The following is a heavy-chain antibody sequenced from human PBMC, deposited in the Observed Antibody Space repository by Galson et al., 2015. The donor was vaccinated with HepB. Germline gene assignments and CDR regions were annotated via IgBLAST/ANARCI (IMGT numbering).Heavy chain of an antibody. CDR3: ATDLIATPITMVRGVIGESTR. J-gene: IGHJ4*02. D-gene: IGHD3-10*01. CDR1: GYTLTELS. CDR2: FDPEDGET. V-gene: IGHV1-24*01. Sequence: SVKVSCKVSGYTLTELSMHWVRQAPGKGLEWMGGFDPEDGETIYAQKFQGRVTMTEDTSTDTAYMELSSLRSEDTAVYYCATDLIATPITMVRGVIGESTRWGQGTLVTVSS.